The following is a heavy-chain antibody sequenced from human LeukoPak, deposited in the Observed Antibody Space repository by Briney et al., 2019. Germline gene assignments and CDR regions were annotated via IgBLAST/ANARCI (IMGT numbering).Heavy chain of an antibody. D-gene: IGHD3-10*01. V-gene: IGHV3-9*02. J-gene: IGHJ4*02. CDR1: GFTSNDYA. CDR3: TKDILPGGLGY. Sequence: GRSLRLSCAASGFTSNDYAMHWVRQAPGKGLEWVSGIMWDSGTIGYADSVKVRFTTSRDNAKNSLYLQMNSLRPEDTAFYYCTKDILPGGLGYWGQGTLVTVSS. CDR2: IMWDSGTI.